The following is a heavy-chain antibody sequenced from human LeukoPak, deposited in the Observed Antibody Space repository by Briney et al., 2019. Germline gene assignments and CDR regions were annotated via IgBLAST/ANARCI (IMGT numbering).Heavy chain of an antibody. V-gene: IGHV4-59*01. J-gene: IGHJ4*02. CDR1: GGSFSGYY. CDR2: IYYTGST. D-gene: IGHD6-19*01. Sequence: SETLSLTCAVYGGSFSGYYWSWVRQPPGKGLEWIGYIYYTGSTNYNPSFKGRVTMSVDTSRNQFSLKLSSVTAADTAVYYCARQAVAPDYWGQGTLVTVSS. CDR3: ARQAVAPDY.